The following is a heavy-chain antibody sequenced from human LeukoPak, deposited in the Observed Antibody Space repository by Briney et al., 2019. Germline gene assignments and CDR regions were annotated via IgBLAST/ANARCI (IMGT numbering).Heavy chain of an antibody. CDR3: ARDRDYGGILYFDY. J-gene: IGHJ4*02. CDR2: IIPIFGIA. V-gene: IGHV1-69*04. D-gene: IGHD4-23*01. Sequence: ASVKVSCKASGGTISSYAISWVRQAPGQGLEWMGRIIPIFGIANYAQKFQGRVTITADKSTSTAYMELSSLRSEDTAVYYCARDRDYGGILYFDYWGQGTLVTVSS. CDR1: GGTISSYA.